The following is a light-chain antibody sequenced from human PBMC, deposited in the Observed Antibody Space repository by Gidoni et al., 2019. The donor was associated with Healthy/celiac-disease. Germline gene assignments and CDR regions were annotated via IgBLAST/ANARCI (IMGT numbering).Light chain of an antibody. CDR2: AAS. CDR1: QSISSY. CDR3: QQSYSTPYT. J-gene: IGKJ2*01. Sequence: DIQMTQSPSSLSASVGDRVTITCRASQSISSYLNWYQQKPGKARKLLIYAASSLQSGVPSRFSGSGSGTDFTLTSSSLQPEDFATYYCQQSYSTPYTFGQGTKLEIK. V-gene: IGKV1-39*01.